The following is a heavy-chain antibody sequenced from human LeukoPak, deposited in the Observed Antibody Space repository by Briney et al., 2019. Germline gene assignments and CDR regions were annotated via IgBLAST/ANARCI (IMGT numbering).Heavy chain of an antibody. D-gene: IGHD2/OR15-2a*01. Sequence: GGSLRLSCVASGFTFSNYWMSGVRQAPGKGLEWVANIKQDGSVKYYVNSVKGRFTISRDNTKNSLYLRMNSLRADDTAVYYCARAFSWGQGTLVTVSS. CDR2: IKQDGSVK. CDR3: ARAFS. V-gene: IGHV3-7*01. J-gene: IGHJ5*02. CDR1: GFTFSNYW.